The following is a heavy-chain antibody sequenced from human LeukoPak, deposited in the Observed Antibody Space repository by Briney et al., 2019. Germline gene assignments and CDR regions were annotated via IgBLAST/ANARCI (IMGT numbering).Heavy chain of an antibody. J-gene: IGHJ4*02. CDR3: ARGRIAAAGTRFRYFDY. Sequence: PSETLSLTCAVYGGSFSGYYRSWIRQPPGKGLEWIGEINHSGSTNYNPSLKSRVTISVDTSKNQFSLKLSSVTAADTAVYYCARGRIAAAGTRFRYFDYWGQGTLVTVSS. CDR2: INHSGST. D-gene: IGHD6-13*01. CDR1: GGSFSGYY. V-gene: IGHV4-34*01.